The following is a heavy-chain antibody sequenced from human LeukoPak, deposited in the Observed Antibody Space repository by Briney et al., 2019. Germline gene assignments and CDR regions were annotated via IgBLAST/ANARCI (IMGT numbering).Heavy chain of an antibody. CDR1: GGTFSSYA. Sequence: ASVKVSCKASGGTFSSYAISWVRQAPGQGLEWMGGIIPIFGTANYAQKFQGRVTITADESTSTAYVELSSLRSEDTAVYYCARDRTVVTPDDAFDIWGQGTMVTVSS. J-gene: IGHJ3*02. CDR3: ARDRTVVTPDDAFDI. V-gene: IGHV1-69*13. CDR2: IIPIFGTA. D-gene: IGHD4-23*01.